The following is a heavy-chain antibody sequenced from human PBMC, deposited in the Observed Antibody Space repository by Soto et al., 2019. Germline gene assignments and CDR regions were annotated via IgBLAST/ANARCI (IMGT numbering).Heavy chain of an antibody. D-gene: IGHD2-2*01. CDR1: SGSISIYS. CDR3: ARTSDQLLMFDY. V-gene: IGHV4-59*01. Sequence: QVQLQESGPGLVKPSETLSLTCTVSSGSISIYSWSWIRQPPGKGLEWIGYVSYSGSTNYNPSLKSRVTISVDTSKHQFSLKLSSVTAADTALYYCARTSDQLLMFDYWGQGTLVTVSS. CDR2: VSYSGST. J-gene: IGHJ4*02.